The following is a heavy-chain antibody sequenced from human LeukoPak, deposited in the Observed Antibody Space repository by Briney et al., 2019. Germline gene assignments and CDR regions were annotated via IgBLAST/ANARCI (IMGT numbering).Heavy chain of an antibody. D-gene: IGHD4-11*01. J-gene: IGHJ6*03. CDR1: GFTFGDYD. Sequence: PGRPLRLSCSASGFTFGDYDMSWVRQAPGKGLEWVGFIKSKVYGGTTQYAASVKGRFTISRDDSNSIVYLQMNNLKTADTAVYYCSRDACYSNYIRYDYYYMDVWGKGTTVTVSS. V-gene: IGHV3-49*04. CDR2: IKSKVYGGTT. CDR3: SRDACYSNYIRYDYYYMDV.